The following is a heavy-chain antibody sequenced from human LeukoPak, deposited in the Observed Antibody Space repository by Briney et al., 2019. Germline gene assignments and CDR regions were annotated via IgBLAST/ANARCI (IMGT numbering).Heavy chain of an antibody. CDR2: INHSGST. J-gene: IGHJ3*02. Sequence: PSETLSLTCAVYGGSFSGYYWSWIRQPPGKGLEWIGEINHSGSTNYNPSLKSRVTISVDTSKNQFSLKLSSVTAADTAVYYCARGRRRITIFGVVIVDAFDIWGQGTMVTVSS. D-gene: IGHD3-3*01. CDR1: GGSFSGYY. CDR3: ARGRRRITIFGVVIVDAFDI. V-gene: IGHV4-34*01.